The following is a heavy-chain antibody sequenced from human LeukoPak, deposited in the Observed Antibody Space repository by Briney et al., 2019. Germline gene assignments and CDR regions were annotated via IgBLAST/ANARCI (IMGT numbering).Heavy chain of an antibody. J-gene: IGHJ4*02. Sequence: EASVKVSCKASGYTCTSYGISWVRQAPGQGLEWMGWISAYNGNTNYAQKLQGRVTMTTDTSTSTAYMELRSLRSDDTAVYYCARGGYDFWSGTLDYWGQGTLVTVSS. CDR1: GYTCTSYG. V-gene: IGHV1-18*01. CDR2: ISAYNGNT. D-gene: IGHD3-3*01. CDR3: ARGGYDFWSGTLDY.